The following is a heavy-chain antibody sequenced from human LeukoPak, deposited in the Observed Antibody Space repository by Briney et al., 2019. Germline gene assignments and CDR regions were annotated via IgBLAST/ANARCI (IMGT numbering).Heavy chain of an antibody. CDR1: GGSISSYY. D-gene: IGHD1-26*01. J-gene: IGHJ3*02. CDR2: IYYSGST. CDR3: ARDVGGIDAFDI. V-gene: IGHV4-59*01. Sequence: SETLSLTCTVSGGSISSYYWSWIRQPPGKGLEWIGYIYYSGSTNYNPSLKSRVTISVDTSKNQFSLKLSSVTAADTAVYYCARDVGGIDAFDIWGQGTMVTVSS.